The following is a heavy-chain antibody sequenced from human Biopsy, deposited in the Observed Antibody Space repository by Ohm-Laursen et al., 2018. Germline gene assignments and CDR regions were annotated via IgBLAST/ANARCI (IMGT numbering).Heavy chain of an antibody. CDR1: GFTFDDYA. J-gene: IGHJ4*02. CDR2: ISWNVLSI. D-gene: IGHD1-7*01. V-gene: IGHV3-9*01. Sequence: PTCALSGFTFDDYAMHSVRQAPGRGRGWVSSISWNVLSIGHADSLRGRFTISRDSARNSLYLQMNSLRLEDPALYYCAKGAGITGTTRVDFDFWGQGSLVTVSS. CDR3: AKGAGITGTTRVDFDF.